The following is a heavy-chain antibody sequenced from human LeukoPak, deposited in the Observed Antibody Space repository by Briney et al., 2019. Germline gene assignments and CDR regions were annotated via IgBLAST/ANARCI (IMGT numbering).Heavy chain of an antibody. V-gene: IGHV3-30*18. J-gene: IGHJ4*02. Sequence: GGSLRLSCAASGFTFSSYWMSWVRQAPGKGLEWVAVISYDGSNKYYADSVKGRFTISRDNSKNTLYLQMNSLRAEDTAVYYCAKVVSSGRGYFDYWGQGTLVTVSS. CDR2: ISYDGSNK. D-gene: IGHD6-19*01. CDR1: GFTFSSYW. CDR3: AKVVSSGRGYFDY.